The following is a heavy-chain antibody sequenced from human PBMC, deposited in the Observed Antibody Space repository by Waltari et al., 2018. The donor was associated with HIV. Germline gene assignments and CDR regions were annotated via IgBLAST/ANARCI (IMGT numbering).Heavy chain of an antibody. Sequence: SLRLSCAASGFTFSSYVMSWVRQAPGKGLEWVSGISGSGGSTYYVDSVKGRFTISRDNSKNTLYLQMNSLRAEDTAVYYCAKDHSALRIAGARGYYGMDVWGQGTTVTVSS. CDR1: GFTFSSYV. J-gene: IGHJ6*02. CDR3: AKDHSALRIAGARGYYGMDV. D-gene: IGHD6-13*01. V-gene: IGHV3-23*01. CDR2: ISGSGGST.